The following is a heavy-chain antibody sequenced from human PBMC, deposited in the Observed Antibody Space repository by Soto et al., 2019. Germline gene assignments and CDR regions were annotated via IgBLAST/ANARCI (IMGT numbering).Heavy chain of an antibody. CDR2: IRSKAYGGTT. Sequence: EVQLVESGGGLVKPGRSLRLSCTASGFTFGDYAMSWFRQAPGKGLEWVGFIRSKAYGGTTEYAASVKGRFTISRDDSKSIAYLQMNSLKTEDTAVYHCTRYFDWLTMPPDAFDIWGQGTMVTVSS. CDR3: TRYFDWLTMPPDAFDI. D-gene: IGHD3-9*01. J-gene: IGHJ3*02. V-gene: IGHV3-49*05. CDR1: GFTFGDYA.